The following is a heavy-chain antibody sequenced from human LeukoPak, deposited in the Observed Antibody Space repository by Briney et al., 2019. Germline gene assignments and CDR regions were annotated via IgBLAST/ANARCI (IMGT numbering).Heavy chain of an antibody. CDR1: GFTFSSYA. Sequence: GGSLRLSCAASGFTFSSYATSWVRQAPGKGLEWVSGISDSGGSTYYADSVKGRFTISRDNSKNTLYLQMNSLRAEDTAVYYCARDPVSTSGEGYFDYWGQGTLVTVSS. CDR2: ISDSGGST. J-gene: IGHJ4*02. D-gene: IGHD2-2*01. CDR3: ARDPVSTSGEGYFDY. V-gene: IGHV3-23*01.